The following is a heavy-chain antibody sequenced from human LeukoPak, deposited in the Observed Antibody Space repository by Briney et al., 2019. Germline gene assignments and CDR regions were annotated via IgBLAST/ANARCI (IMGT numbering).Heavy chain of an antibody. CDR1: GFAVSSNY. D-gene: IGHD2-15*01. Sequence: GGSLRLSCAASGFAVSSNYMSWVRQAPGKGLEWVAVISYDGSNKYYADSVKGRFTISRDNSKNTLYLQMNSLRAEDTAVYYCARSGSGGIKTPDYWGQGTLVTVSS. J-gene: IGHJ4*02. CDR2: ISYDGSNK. CDR3: ARSGSGGIKTPDY. V-gene: IGHV3-30*03.